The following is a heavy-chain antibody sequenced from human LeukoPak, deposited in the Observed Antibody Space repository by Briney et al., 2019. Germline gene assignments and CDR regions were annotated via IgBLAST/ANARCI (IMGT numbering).Heavy chain of an antibody. CDR3: ARHSGSYYYYYGMDV. CDR2: ISANNGDT. Sequence: ASVKVSCKASGYTFTSYGISWVRQAPGQGREWVGWISANNGDTDYAQKFQARVTMTTDTSTCTAYMELRSLRSDDTAVYYCARHSGSYYYYYGMDVWGQGTTVTVSS. V-gene: IGHV1-18*01. J-gene: IGHJ6*02. CDR1: GYTFTSYG. D-gene: IGHD1-26*01.